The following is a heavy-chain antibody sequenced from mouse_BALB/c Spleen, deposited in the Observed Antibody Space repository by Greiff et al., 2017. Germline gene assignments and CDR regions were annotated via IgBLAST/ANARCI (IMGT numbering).Heavy chain of an antibody. D-gene: IGHD1-1*01. CDR1: GFSLTSYG. J-gene: IGHJ4*01. CDR3: AREIRYYYGSSYYYAMDY. CDR2: IWAGGST. Sequence: VQVVESGPGLVAPSQSLSITCTVSGFSLTSYGVHWVRQPPGKGLEWLGVIWAGGSTNYNSALMSRLSISKDNSKSQVFLKMNSLQTDDTAMYYCAREIRYYYGSSYYYAMDYWGQGTSVTVSS. V-gene: IGHV2-9*02.